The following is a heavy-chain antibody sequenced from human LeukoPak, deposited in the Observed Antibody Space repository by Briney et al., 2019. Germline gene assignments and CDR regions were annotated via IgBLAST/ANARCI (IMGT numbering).Heavy chain of an antibody. CDR1: GGSISSSNW. CDR2: IYHSGST. Sequence: PSGTLSLACAVSGGSISSSNWWSRVRQPPGKGLEWIGEIYHSGSTNYNPSLKSRVTISVDNSKNQSSRKLSSVTAADAAVYYCARSGRTIDYWGQRTLVTVSS. CDR3: ARSGRTIDY. V-gene: IGHV4-4*02. J-gene: IGHJ4*02.